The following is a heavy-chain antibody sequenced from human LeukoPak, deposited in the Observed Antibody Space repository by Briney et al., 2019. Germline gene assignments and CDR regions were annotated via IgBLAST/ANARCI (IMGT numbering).Heavy chain of an antibody. J-gene: IGHJ4*02. V-gene: IGHV4-34*01. CDR1: GGSISSYY. CDR3: ARRIGVAAAGNDY. Sequence: SSETLSLTCTVSGGSISSYYWSWIRQPPEKGLEWIGEINHSGSTNYNPSLKSRVTISVDTSKNQFSLKLSSVTAADTAVYYCARRIGVAAAGNDYWGQGTLVTVSS. CDR2: INHSGST. D-gene: IGHD6-13*01.